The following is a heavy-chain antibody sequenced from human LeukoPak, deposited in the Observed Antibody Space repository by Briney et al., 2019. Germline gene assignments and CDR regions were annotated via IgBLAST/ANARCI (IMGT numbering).Heavy chain of an antibody. CDR1: GFTGSSSE. V-gene: IGHV3-38-3*01. J-gene: IGHJ4*02. CDR2: IRGGYT. D-gene: IGHD3-22*01. Sequence: GGSLRLSCGASGFTGSSSEMTWVRQAPGKGLEWVSSIRGGYTYSADSRKGIFTISRDNSKNTLHLQMNSLRAEDTAVYYCVRDLPRGYYDSSDLFDYWGQGTLVTVSS. CDR3: VRDLPRGYYDSSDLFDY.